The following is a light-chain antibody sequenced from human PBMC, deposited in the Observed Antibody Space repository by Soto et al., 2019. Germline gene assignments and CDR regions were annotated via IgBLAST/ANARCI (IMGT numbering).Light chain of an antibody. CDR2: DAS. J-gene: IGKJ5*01. Sequence: IVLEQAPSTLVLSPGERATLSLWVSQSVSYHLAWYQQKPGQAPRLLIHDASNRATGIPARFSGSGSGTDFTLTISSLEPEDFAVYYCQQRNNWPPVTFGGGTRLEI. V-gene: IGKV3-11*01. CDR1: QSVSYH. CDR3: QQRNNWPPVT.